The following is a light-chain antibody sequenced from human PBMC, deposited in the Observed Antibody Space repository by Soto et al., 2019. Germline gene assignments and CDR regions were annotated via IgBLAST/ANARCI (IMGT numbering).Light chain of an antibody. CDR1: NSDVGGYNY. CDR3: SSYTSSSTLV. V-gene: IGLV2-14*01. Sequence: QALLTPPASGSGYHGQSITISCTGNNSDVGGYNYVSWYQQHPGKVPKLMISDVSYRPSGVSNRFSGSKSGNTASLTISGLQAEDEADYYCSSYTSSSTLVFGAGTKVTVL. CDR2: DVS. J-gene: IGLJ1*01.